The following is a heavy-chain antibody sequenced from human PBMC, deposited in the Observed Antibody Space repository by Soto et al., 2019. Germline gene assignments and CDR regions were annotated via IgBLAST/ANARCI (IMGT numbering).Heavy chain of an antibody. V-gene: IGHV3-11*01. CDR1: GFTFSDYY. CDR3: ARPYPVDYYYYMDV. J-gene: IGHJ6*03. D-gene: IGHD2-15*01. Sequence: GGSLRLSCAASGFTFSDYYMSWIRQAPGKGLEWVSYISSSGSTIYYADSVKGRFTISRDNAKNSLYLQMNSLRAEDTAVYYCARPYPVDYYYYMDVWGKGTTVTVSS. CDR2: ISSSGSTI.